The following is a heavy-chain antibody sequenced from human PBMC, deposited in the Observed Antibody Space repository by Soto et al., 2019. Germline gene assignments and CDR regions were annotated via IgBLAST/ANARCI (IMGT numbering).Heavy chain of an antibody. CDR2: IIPIFGTA. Sequence: SVKVSCKASGYTFTVYYMHWVRQAPGQGLEWMGWIIPIFGTANYAQKFQGRVTITADESTSTAYMELSRLRSEDTAVYYCATSYSGYDYHYYYGMDVWGQGTTVTVSS. D-gene: IGHD5-12*01. J-gene: IGHJ6*02. CDR3: ATSYSGYDYHYYYGMDV. V-gene: IGHV1-69*13. CDR1: GYTFTVYY.